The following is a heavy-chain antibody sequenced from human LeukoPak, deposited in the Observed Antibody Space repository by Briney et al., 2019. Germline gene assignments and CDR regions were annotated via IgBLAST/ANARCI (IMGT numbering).Heavy chain of an antibody. CDR3: ARTIVVVTRRFDP. Sequence: KPGGSLRLSCAASGFTFSDYYMSWIRQAPGKGLEWVSYISSSGSTIYYADSVKGRFTISRDNAKNSLYLQMNSPRAEDTAVYYCARTIVVVTRRFDPWGQGTLVTVSS. J-gene: IGHJ5*02. D-gene: IGHD3-22*01. V-gene: IGHV3-11*04. CDR1: GFTFSDYY. CDR2: ISSSGSTI.